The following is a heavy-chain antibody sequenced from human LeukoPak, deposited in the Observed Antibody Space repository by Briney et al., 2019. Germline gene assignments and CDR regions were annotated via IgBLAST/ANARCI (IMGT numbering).Heavy chain of an antibody. V-gene: IGHV1-8*01. J-gene: IGHJ4*02. CDR1: GYTFSSSD. CDR3: TRETSSRYFDY. CDR2: MNPNSGRT. Sequence: ASVKVSCKASGYTFSSSDINWVRQATGQGLEWMGWMNPNSGRTGYAQNFQGRITITRNTSISTAYMVLSSLRSEDTAVYYCTRETSSRYFDYWGQGTLVTVSS.